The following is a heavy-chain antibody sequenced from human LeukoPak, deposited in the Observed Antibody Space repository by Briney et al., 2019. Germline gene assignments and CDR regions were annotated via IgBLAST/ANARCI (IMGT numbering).Heavy chain of an antibody. D-gene: IGHD3-10*01. CDR3: ARGRYYYGSGSYPFDY. V-gene: IGHV4-4*02. CDR2: IYTSGST. J-gene: IGHJ4*02. CDR1: GGSISSSNW. Sequence: SETLSLTCAVSGGSISSSNWWSWVRQPPGKGLEWIGRIYTSGSTNYNPSLKSRVTMSVDTSKNQFSLKLSSVTAADTAVYYCARGRYYYGSGSYPFDYWGQGTLVTVSS.